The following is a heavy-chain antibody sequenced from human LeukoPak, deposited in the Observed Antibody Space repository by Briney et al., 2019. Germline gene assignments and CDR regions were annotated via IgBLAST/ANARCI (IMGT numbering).Heavy chain of an antibody. CDR3: ATHYYDSSGYYYDHAFDI. CDR1: GFTFSSYS. Sequence: GGSLRLSCAASGFTFSSYSMNWVRQAPGKGLEWVSYISSSGSTIYYADSVKGRFTISRGNAKNSLYLQMNSLRAEDTAVYYCATHYYDSSGYYYDHAFDIWGQGTMVTVSS. CDR2: ISSSGSTI. D-gene: IGHD3-22*01. V-gene: IGHV3-48*04. J-gene: IGHJ3*02.